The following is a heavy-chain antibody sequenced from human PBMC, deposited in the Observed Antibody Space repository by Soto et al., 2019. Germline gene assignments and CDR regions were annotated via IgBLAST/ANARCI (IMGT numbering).Heavy chain of an antibody. D-gene: IGHD4-17*01. Sequence: QVQLQESGPRVVKPSETLFLTCTVSGGSMTGYYWTWIRQPPGKGLEWIGNVYYSGNTNYNPSLKSRVTTSVDTSRNQFSLNLSSVTAADTAVYYCVKASLNIYGEVVDHWWFDPWGQGTLVNV. J-gene: IGHJ5*02. V-gene: IGHV4-59*12. CDR2: VYYSGNT. CDR1: GGSMTGYY. CDR3: VKASLNIYGEVVDHWWFDP.